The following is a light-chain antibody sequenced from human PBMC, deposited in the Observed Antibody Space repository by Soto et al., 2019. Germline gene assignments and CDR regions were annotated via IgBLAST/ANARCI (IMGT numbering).Light chain of an antibody. J-gene: IGKJ1*01. V-gene: IGKV3-20*01. CDR1: QSVSSSY. CDR2: GAS. CDR3: QQYGSSGT. Sequence: EIVFTQSPGTLSLSPGERATLSCRASQSVSSSYLAWSQQKPGQAPRLLIYGASNSATGIPDRFSGSGSGTDFTLTISRLEPEDFAVDYCQQYGSSGTFGQGTQVDIK.